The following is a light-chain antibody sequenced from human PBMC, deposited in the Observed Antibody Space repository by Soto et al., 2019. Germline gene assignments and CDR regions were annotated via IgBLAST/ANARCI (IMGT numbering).Light chain of an antibody. CDR1: SSDVGSYNL. CDR3: CSYAGSVV. Sequence: QSALTQHASVSGSPGQSSTISCTGTSSDVGSYNLVSWYQQHPGKAPKLMIYEGSKRPSGVSNRFSGSKSGNTASLTISGLQAEDEADYYCCSYAGSVVFGGGTKLTVL. CDR2: EGS. V-gene: IGLV2-23*01. J-gene: IGLJ2*01.